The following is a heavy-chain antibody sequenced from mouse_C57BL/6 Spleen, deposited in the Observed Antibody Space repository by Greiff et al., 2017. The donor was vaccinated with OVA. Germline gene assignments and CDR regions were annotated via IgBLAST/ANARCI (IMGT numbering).Heavy chain of an antibody. V-gene: IGHV1-15*01. CDR1: GYTFTDYE. Sequence: QVQLKQSGAELVRPGASVTLSCKDSGYTFTDYEMHWVKQTPVHGLEWIGAIDPETGGTAYNQKFKGKAILTADKSSSTAYMELRSLTSEDSAVYYCTRWGTGAMDYWGQGTSVTVSS. CDR3: TRWGTGAMDY. J-gene: IGHJ4*01. CDR2: IDPETGGT. D-gene: IGHD3-3*01.